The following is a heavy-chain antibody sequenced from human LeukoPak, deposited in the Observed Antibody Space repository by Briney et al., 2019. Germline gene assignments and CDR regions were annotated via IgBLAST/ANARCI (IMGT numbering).Heavy chain of an antibody. Sequence: TSETLSLTCTVSGYSISSGYYWGWIRQPPGKGLEWVSAISGSGGSTYYADSVKGRFTTSRDNSKNTLYLQMNSLRAEDTAVYYCAKVGPGEPPYDSSGYYSYFDYWGQGTLVTVSS. V-gene: IGHV3-23*01. CDR1: GYSISSGYY. J-gene: IGHJ4*02. D-gene: IGHD3-22*01. CDR3: AKVGPGEPPYDSSGYYSYFDY. CDR2: ISGSGGST.